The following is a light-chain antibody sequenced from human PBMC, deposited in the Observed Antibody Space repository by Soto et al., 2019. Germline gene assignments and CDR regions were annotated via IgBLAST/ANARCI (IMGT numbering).Light chain of an antibody. CDR1: SSDVGDYNY. CDR2: EVS. V-gene: IGLV2-14*01. CDR3: CSYRSSSLYL. J-gene: IGLJ1*01. Sequence: QSVLTQPASVSGSPGQSITISCTGTSSDVGDYNYVSWYQQHPGKAPKVMIFEVSHRPSGVSNRFPGSKSGNTASLTISGLQAEDEADYYCCSYRSSSLYLCGTGTNVTVL.